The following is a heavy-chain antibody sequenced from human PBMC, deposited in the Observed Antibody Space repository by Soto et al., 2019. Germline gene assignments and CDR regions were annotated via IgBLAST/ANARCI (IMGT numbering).Heavy chain of an antibody. Sequence: EVQLVESGGGLVKPGGSLRLSCAASGFTFSSYTMNWVRQAPGKGLEWVSSISSGSSSIYYADSVKGRFTISRDNAKNSLDLQMNSLRVEDTAVYYCPRAYAAGSAFDWGQGTLVTVSS. CDR2: ISSGSSSI. V-gene: IGHV3-21*02. D-gene: IGHD6-19*01. J-gene: IGHJ4*02. CDR3: PRAYAAGSAFD. CDR1: GFTFSSYT.